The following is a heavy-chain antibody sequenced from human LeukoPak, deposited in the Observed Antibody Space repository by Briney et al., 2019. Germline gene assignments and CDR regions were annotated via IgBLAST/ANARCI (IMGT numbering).Heavy chain of an antibody. D-gene: IGHD3-22*01. J-gene: IGHJ3*02. CDR1: GFTFSSYE. CDR2: INHSGST. Sequence: GSLRLSCAASGFTFSSYEMNWVRQAPGKGLEWIGEINHSGSTNYNPSLKSRVTISVDTSKNQFSLKLSSVTAADTAVYYCARVRGYYFRAFDIWGQGTMVTVSS. CDR3: ARVRGYYFRAFDI. V-gene: IGHV4-34*01.